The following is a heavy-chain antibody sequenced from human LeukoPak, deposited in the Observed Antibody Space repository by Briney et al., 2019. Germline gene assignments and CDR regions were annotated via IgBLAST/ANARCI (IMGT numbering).Heavy chain of an antibody. D-gene: IGHD2-2*01. V-gene: IGHV5-51*01. J-gene: IGHJ4*02. CDR3: ARHSTRYCSSTSCYAEFDY. CDR1: GYSFTSYW. CDR2: IYPGDSDT. Sequence: GESLKVSCKGSGYSFTSYWIGWVRQMPGKGLEWMGIIYPGDSDTRYSPSFRGQVTISADKSISTAYLQWSSLKASDTAMYYCARHSTRYCSSTSCYAEFDYWGQGTLVTVSS.